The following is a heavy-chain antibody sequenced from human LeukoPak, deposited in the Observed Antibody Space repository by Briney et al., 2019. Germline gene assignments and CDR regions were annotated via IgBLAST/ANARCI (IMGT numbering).Heavy chain of an antibody. D-gene: IGHD6-13*01. J-gene: IGHJ6*02. CDR3: ARQGLGSSWYGYYYGMDV. V-gene: IGHV4-39*01. CDR2: IYYTGST. Sequence: SETLSLTCTVSGGSISGNSYYWGWIRQPPGKGLEWIGSIYYTGSTYYNPSLKSRVTMSVDTSKNQFSLKLSSVTAADTAVYYCARQGLGSSWYGYYYGMDVWGQGTTVTVSS. CDR1: GGSISGNSYY.